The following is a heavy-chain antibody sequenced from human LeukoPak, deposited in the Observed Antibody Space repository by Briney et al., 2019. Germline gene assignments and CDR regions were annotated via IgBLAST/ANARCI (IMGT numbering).Heavy chain of an antibody. J-gene: IGHJ4*02. CDR1: GFTFSSYW. CDR3: ARSNQADDY. D-gene: IGHD1-14*01. V-gene: IGHV3-74*01. CDR2: INPGGSSI. Sequence: GRSLRLSCAASGFTFSSYWMHWVRQVPGKGLVWVARINPGGSSITYADSVKGRFTISRDNAKNTLYLQMDSLRAEDTGVYYCARSNQADDYWGQGTLVTVTS.